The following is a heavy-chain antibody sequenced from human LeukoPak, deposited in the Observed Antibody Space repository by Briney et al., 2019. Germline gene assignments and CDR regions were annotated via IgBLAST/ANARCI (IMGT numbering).Heavy chain of an antibody. V-gene: IGHV3-33*01. D-gene: IGHD3-16*01. CDR1: GFTFSSYG. CDR3: ATDSGGSPFDY. J-gene: IGHJ4*02. Sequence: GGSLRLSCAASGFTFSSYGMHWVRQAPGKGLEWVAVIWSDGSNKLYADSVRGRFTISRDNSKNTLYLQMNSLRVEDTAVYYCATDSGGSPFDYWGQGTLVTVSS. CDR2: IWSDGSNK.